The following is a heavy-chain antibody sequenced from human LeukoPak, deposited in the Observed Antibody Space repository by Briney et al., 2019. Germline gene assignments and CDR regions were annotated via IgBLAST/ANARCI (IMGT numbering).Heavy chain of an antibody. CDR1: GFTVSSNY. Sequence: PGGSLRLSCAASGFTVSSNYMTWVRQAPGKGLDWVSVIYSGGSTYYADSVKGRFTISRDNSKNTLYLQMNSLRAEDTAVYYCAKQLYSSGWGPFDYWGQGTLVTVSS. CDR3: AKQLYSSGWGPFDY. J-gene: IGHJ4*02. CDR2: IYSGGST. V-gene: IGHV3-53*01. D-gene: IGHD6-19*01.